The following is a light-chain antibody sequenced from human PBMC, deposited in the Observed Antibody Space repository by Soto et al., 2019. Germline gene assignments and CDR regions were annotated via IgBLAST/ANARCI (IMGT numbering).Light chain of an antibody. J-gene: IGLJ2*01. CDR1: SSNIGGNT. CDR3: SSYGGGDTFHVI. CDR2: TDN. Sequence: QSVLTRPPSVSGTPGQRVTISCSGSSSNIGGNTVNWYQHLPGTAPKVLIYTDNQRPSGVPDRFSGSKSGTSASLAISALQSEDEADYYCSSYGGGDTFHVIFGGGTKLTVL. V-gene: IGLV1-44*01.